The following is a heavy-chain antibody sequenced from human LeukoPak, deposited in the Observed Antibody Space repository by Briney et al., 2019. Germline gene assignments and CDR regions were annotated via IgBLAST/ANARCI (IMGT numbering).Heavy chain of an antibody. CDR3: ARHSYRTVVNWGVWYFDY. V-gene: IGHV4-34*01. Sequence: KPSETLSLTCAVYGGSFSGYYWSWIRQPPGKGLEWIGSIYYSGSTYYNPSLKSRVTISVDTSKNQFSLKLSSVTAADTAVYYCARHSYRTVVNWGVWYFDYWGQGTLVTVSS. D-gene: IGHD7-27*01. CDR2: IYYSGST. CDR1: GGSFSGYY. J-gene: IGHJ4*02.